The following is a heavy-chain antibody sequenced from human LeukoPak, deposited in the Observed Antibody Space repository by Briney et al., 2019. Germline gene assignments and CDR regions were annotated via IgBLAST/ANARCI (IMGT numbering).Heavy chain of an antibody. V-gene: IGHV4-30-4*01. Sequence: SVTLSLTCTVSGGSISSGDYYWSWIRQPPGKGPEWIGYIYYSGSTYYNPSLKSRVTISVDTSKNQFSLKLSSVTAADTAVYYCARGWYQQRWFDPWGQGTLVTVSS. CDR1: GGSISSGDYY. CDR3: ARGWYQQRWFDP. CDR2: IYYSGST. D-gene: IGHD2-2*01. J-gene: IGHJ5*02.